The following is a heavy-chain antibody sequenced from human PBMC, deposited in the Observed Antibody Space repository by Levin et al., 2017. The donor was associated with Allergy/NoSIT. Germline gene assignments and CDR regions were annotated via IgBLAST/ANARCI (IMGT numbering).Heavy chain of an antibody. CDR1: GSTVSRLI. V-gene: IGHV3-30*15. CDR2: ISHDGSTN. D-gene: IGHD3-22*01. Sequence: GGSLRLSCTVSGSTVSRLIIHWVRQAPGKGLEWLALISHDGSTNFNVDSVKGRFTISSDESKNTVYLQMSSLKVEDTASYYCAREEYSSGRAGTFAVWGQGTMVTVSS. J-gene: IGHJ3*01. CDR3: AREEYSSGRAGTFAV.